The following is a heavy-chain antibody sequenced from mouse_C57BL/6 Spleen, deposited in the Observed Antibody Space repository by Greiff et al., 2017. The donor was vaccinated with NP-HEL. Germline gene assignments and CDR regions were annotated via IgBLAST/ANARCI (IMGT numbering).Heavy chain of an antibody. CDR3: TSEGLRRGYYAMDY. D-gene: IGHD2-4*01. V-gene: IGHV5-9-1*02. CDR1: GFTFSSYA. J-gene: IGHJ4*01. CDR2: ISSGGDYI. Sequence: DVMLVESGEGLVKPGGSLKLSCAASGFTFSSYAMSWVRQTPEKRLEWVAYISSGGDYIYYADTVKGRFTISRDNARSTLYLQMSSLKSEDTAMYYCTSEGLRRGYYAMDYWGKGTSVTVSS.